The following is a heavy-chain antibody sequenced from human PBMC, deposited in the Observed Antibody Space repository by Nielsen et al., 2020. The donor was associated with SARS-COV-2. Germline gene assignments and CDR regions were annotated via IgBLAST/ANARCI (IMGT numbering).Heavy chain of an antibody. V-gene: IGHV3-74*01. CDR1: AFTFSTYW. J-gene: IGHJ4*02. Sequence: GESLKISCAASAFTFSTYWMHWVRQAPGKGLVWVSRINSDGSSTSYADSVKGRFTISRDNAKNSLYLQMNSLRAEDTAVYYCASIGSEYNWNYQTLRRGYFDYWGQGTLVTVSS. CDR3: ASIGSEYNWNYQTLRRGYFDY. CDR2: INSDGSST. D-gene: IGHD1-7*01.